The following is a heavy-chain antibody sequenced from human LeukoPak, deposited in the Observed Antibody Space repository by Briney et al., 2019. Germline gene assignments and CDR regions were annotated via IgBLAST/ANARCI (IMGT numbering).Heavy chain of an antibody. V-gene: IGHV4-34*01. Sequence: SETLSLTCAVYGGSFSGYYWSWIRQPPGKGLEWIGEINHSGSTNYNPSLKSRVTISVDTSKNQFSLKLSSVTAADTAVYYCAGTVTTRYNWFDPWGQGTLGTVSS. CDR3: AGTVTTRYNWFDP. CDR2: INHSGST. D-gene: IGHD4-11*01. J-gene: IGHJ5*02. CDR1: GGSFSGYY.